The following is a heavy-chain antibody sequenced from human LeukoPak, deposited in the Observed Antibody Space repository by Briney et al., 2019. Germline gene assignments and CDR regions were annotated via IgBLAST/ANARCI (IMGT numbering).Heavy chain of an antibody. CDR1: GYSFTSGHY. CDR3: ARYCTSTTCILRGFDY. Sequence: PSETLSLTCSVSGYSFTSGHYWGWIRQPPGKGLEWIANIYHTGSAHYNPSLKSRVTISVDTSKNQFSLKLSSVTAADTAVYYCARYCTSTTCILRGFDYWGQGTMVTVSS. CDR2: IYHTGSA. V-gene: IGHV4-38-2*01. J-gene: IGHJ4*02. D-gene: IGHD2-2*01.